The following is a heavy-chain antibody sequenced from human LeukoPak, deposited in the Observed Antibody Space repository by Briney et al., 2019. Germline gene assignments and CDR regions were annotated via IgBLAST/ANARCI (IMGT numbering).Heavy chain of an antibody. Sequence: ASVKVSCKTSGYTFTSYGLTWVRQAPGQGLEWMGWINTYSGDTNYAQKFQGRVTMTTDTSMNIAYMGLRSLRSDDTAVYYCARDGGYCTTSSCLTGFDPWGQGTLVTVSS. D-gene: IGHD2-2*01. J-gene: IGHJ5*02. CDR3: ARDGGYCTTSSCLTGFDP. CDR2: INTYSGDT. V-gene: IGHV1-18*01. CDR1: GYTFTSYG.